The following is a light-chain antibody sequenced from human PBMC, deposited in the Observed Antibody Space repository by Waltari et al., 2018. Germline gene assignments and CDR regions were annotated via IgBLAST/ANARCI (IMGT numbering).Light chain of an antibody. Sequence: EIVMTQSPATLSVSPGERATLSCSARQSVSSNLAWYQQKPGQAPRLLIYGASTRATGIPARFSGSGSGTEFTLTISSLQSEDFAVYYCQQYNNWTPLTFGGGTKVEIK. CDR3: QQYNNWTPLT. CDR1: QSVSSN. CDR2: GAS. J-gene: IGKJ4*01. V-gene: IGKV3-15*01.